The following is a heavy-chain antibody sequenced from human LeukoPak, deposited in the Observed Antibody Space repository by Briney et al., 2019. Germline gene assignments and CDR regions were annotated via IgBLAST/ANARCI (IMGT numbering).Heavy chain of an antibody. V-gene: IGHV5-51*01. CDR3: ASPPSYSSGWYDLDAFDI. D-gene: IGHD6-19*01. J-gene: IGHJ3*02. CDR2: IYPGDSDT. Sequence: GESLKISCKASGYSFTTYWIGWVRQMPGKGLEWMGIIYPGDSDTRYSPSFQGQVTISADKSISTAYLQWSSLKASDTAMYYCASPPSYSSGWYDLDAFDIWGQGTMVTVSS. CDR1: GYSFTTYW.